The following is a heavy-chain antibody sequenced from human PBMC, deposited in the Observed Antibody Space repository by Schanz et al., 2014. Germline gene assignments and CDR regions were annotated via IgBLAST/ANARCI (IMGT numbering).Heavy chain of an antibody. CDR3: AKGRFGELSAFDI. CDR2: IWSDGTNE. Sequence: VQLLESGGGLVKPGGSLRLSCATSGLTFTSAWMSWVRQAPGKGLEWVAVIWSDGTNEYYADSVKGRFTISGDSSKYTVYLQMNSLRAEDTAVYYCAKGRFGELSAFDIWGQGTRVTVSS. CDR1: GLTFTSAW. D-gene: IGHD3-10*01. J-gene: IGHJ3*02. V-gene: IGHV3-33*06.